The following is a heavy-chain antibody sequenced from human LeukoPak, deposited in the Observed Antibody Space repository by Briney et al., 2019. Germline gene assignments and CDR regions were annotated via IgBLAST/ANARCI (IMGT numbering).Heavy chain of an antibody. CDR2: INSDGSDT. V-gene: IGHV3-74*01. CDR3: ASSVIAAIDY. J-gene: IGHJ4*02. Sequence: GGSLRLSCAASVCTFSSYWMHWVRQAPGKGLVWVSRINSDGSDTSYADSVKGRFTISRDNAKNTLYLQMNSLRAEDTAVYYCASSVIAAIDYWGQGTLVTVSS. D-gene: IGHD6-13*01. CDR1: VCTFSSYW.